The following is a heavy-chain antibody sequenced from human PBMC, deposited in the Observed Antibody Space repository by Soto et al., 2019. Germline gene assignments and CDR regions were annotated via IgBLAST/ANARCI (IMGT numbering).Heavy chain of an antibody. J-gene: IGHJ4*02. CDR2: MNLDTGGT. CDR1: GYRFTNFY. Sequence: QVQLVQSGAEVKKPGASVRVSCKASGYRFTNFYIHWVRQAPGQGLEWLGRMNLDTGGTTYAQKFQGRVTMTRATSINTAYMEVTNLESDDTAIYYCARDGNFAFRGYSFGFDFWGQGTLVTVSS. V-gene: IGHV1-2*06. D-gene: IGHD5-18*01. CDR3: ARDGNFAFRGYSFGFDF.